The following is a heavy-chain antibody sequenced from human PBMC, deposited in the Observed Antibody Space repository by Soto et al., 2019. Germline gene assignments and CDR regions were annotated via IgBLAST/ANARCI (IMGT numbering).Heavy chain of an antibody. Sequence: PWETLSLSCTVSGGSVSSGSYYWSWIRQPPGKGLEWIGYIYYSGSTNYNPSLKSRVTISVDTSKNQFSLKLSSVTAADTAVYYCARDRLYYDSCGPDSYPYYGMHFPGQGPMVTVAS. D-gene: IGHD3-22*01. CDR1: GGSVSSGSYY. J-gene: IGHJ6*02. CDR3: ARDRLYYDSCGPDSYPYYGMHF. V-gene: IGHV4-61*01. CDR2: IYYSGST.